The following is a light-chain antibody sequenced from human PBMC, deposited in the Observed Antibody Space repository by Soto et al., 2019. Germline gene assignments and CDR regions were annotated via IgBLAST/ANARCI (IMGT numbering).Light chain of an antibody. CDR2: GVT. CDR1: QNIHIN. Sequence: EIVMTQFPDTISVSPGDTATLSCRSSQNIHINLAWYQQKPGQAPTLLIYGVTARAPGVPARFSGSGSGTDFTLTIRSVQSGDFGVFYCQQYEGWPRTFGLGTKVEIQ. CDR3: QQYEGWPRT. J-gene: IGKJ2*01. V-gene: IGKV3-15*01.